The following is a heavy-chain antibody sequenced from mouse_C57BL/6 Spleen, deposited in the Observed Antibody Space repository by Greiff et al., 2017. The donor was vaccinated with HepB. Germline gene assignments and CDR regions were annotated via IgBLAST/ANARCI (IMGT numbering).Heavy chain of an antibody. D-gene: IGHD2-5*01. J-gene: IGHJ1*03. Sequence: EVKLMESGPGMVKPSQSLSLTCTVTGYSITSGYDWHWIRHFPGNKLEWMGYISYSGSTNYNPSLKSRISITHDTSKNHFFLKLNSVTTEDTATYYCARDPYYSNSWYFDVWGTGTTVTVSS. CDR2: ISYSGST. CDR3: ARDPYYSNSWYFDV. V-gene: IGHV3-1*01. CDR1: GYSITSGYD.